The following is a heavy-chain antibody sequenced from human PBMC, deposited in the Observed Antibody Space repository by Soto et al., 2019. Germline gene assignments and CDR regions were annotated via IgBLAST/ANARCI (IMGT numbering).Heavy chain of an antibody. Sequence: QVQLQESGPGLVKPSETLSLTCTVSGGSISSYYWSWIRQPPGKGLEWIGYIYYSGSTNYNPSLKRRVTISVDTSKNQSSLKLSSVNAADTAVYYCARRWGRSFDYWGQGTLVTVSS. V-gene: IGHV4-59*08. CDR3: ARRWGRSFDY. CDR1: GGSISSYY. D-gene: IGHD2-15*01. CDR2: IYYSGST. J-gene: IGHJ4*02.